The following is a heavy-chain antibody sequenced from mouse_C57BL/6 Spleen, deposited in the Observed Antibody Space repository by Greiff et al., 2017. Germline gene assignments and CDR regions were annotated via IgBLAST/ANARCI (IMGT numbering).Heavy chain of an antibody. Sequence: VKLMESGAELARPGASVKLSCKASGYTFTSYGISWVKQRTGQGLEWIGEIYPRSGNTYYNEKFKGKATLTADKSSSTAYMELRSLTSEDSAVYFCARKGDYYGSSYIYFDYWGQGTTLTVSS. D-gene: IGHD1-1*01. CDR3: ARKGDYYGSSYIYFDY. CDR2: IYPRSGNT. V-gene: IGHV1-81*01. CDR1: GYTFTSYG. J-gene: IGHJ2*01.